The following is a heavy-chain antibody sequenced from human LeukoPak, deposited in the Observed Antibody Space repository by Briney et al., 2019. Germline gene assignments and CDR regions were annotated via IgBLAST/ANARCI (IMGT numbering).Heavy chain of an antibody. CDR2: IYSGGST. D-gene: IGHD6-19*01. J-gene: IGHJ4*02. CDR1: GFTVSSNY. Sequence: QPGGSLRLSCAASGFTVSSNYMSWVRQAPGKGLEWVSVIYSGGSTYYADFVKGRFTISRDNSKNTLYLQMNSLRAEDTAVYYCARDLRYSSGWYSDYWGQGTLVTVSS. V-gene: IGHV3-66*01. CDR3: ARDLRYSSGWYSDY.